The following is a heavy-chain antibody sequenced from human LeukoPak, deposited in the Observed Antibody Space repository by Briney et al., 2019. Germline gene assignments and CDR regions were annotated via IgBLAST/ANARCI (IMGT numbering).Heavy chain of an antibody. Sequence: PSETLSLTCAVSGYSISSGYYWVWIRQPPGKGLEWIGSIYHSGSTYYNPSLKSRVTISVDTSKNQFSLKLSSVTAADTAVYYCARRVFHDYWRQGTLVTDSS. D-gene: IGHD6-13*01. CDR3: ARRVFHDY. CDR1: GYSISSGYY. CDR2: IYHSGST. J-gene: IGHJ4*02. V-gene: IGHV4-38-2*01.